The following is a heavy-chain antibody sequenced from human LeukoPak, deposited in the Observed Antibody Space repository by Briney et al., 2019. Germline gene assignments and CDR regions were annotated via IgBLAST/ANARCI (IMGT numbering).Heavy chain of an antibody. V-gene: IGHV5-51*01. Sequence: GESLKISCKGSGYSFTSYWIGWVRQMPGKGLGWMGISYPGDFDTRSSPSFQAQVTISADKSISTAYLQWSSLKASHTAMYYCARCWFGLRDLPAYMDVWGKGTTVTVSS. J-gene: IGHJ6*03. D-gene: IGHD3-16*01. CDR1: GYSFTSYW. CDR3: ARCWFGLRDLPAYMDV. CDR2: SYPGDFDT.